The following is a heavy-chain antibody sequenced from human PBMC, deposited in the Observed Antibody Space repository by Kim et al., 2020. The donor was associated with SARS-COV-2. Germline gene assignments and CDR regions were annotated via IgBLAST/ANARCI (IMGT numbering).Heavy chain of an antibody. V-gene: IGHV3-15*01. D-gene: IGHD2-2*01. CDR3: TTVSMR. CDR1: GIPFSNAW. CDR2: IKSKSDGGTA. J-gene: IGHJ4*02. Sequence: GGSLRLSCAVSGIPFSNAWFNWVRQAPGKGLEWVGRIKSKSDGGTADLAAPVKGRFAISRDASKNTLYLLMNSLRTDDSAVYYCTTVSMRWGQGTLVTVS.